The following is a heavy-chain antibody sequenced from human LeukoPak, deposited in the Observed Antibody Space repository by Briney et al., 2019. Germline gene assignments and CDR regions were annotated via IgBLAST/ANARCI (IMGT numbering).Heavy chain of an antibody. CDR2: MNPNSGNT. Sequence: ASVKVSCKASGYTFTSYDINWVRQATGQGLEWMGWMNPNSGNTGYAQKFQGRVTMTTDTSTSTAYMELRSLRSDDTAVYYCARVGLLWFGELLSWFDPWGQGTLVTVSS. D-gene: IGHD3-10*01. V-gene: IGHV1-8*01. CDR3: ARVGLLWFGELLSWFDP. CDR1: GYTFTSYD. J-gene: IGHJ5*02.